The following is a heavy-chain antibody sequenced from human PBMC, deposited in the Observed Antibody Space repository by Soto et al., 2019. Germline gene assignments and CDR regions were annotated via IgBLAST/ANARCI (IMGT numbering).Heavy chain of an antibody. CDR3: ASSSRYYYYGMDV. J-gene: IGHJ6*02. CDR1: GFTFSSYE. Sequence: GGSLRLSCAASGFTFSSYEMNWVRQAPGKGLEWVSYISSSGSTIYYADSVKGRFTISRDNAKNSLYLQMNSLRAEDTAVYYCASSSRYYYYGMDVWGQGTTVTVSS. D-gene: IGHD6-25*01. CDR2: ISSSGSTI. V-gene: IGHV3-48*03.